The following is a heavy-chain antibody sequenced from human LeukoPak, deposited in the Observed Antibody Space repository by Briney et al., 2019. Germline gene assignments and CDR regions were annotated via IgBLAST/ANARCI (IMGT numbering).Heavy chain of an antibody. D-gene: IGHD3-3*01. J-gene: IGHJ4*02. Sequence: PGGSLRLSCAASGFTFSDYYMSWIRQAPGKGLEWVSYISSSGSTIYYADSVKSRFTISRDNAKNSLYLQMNSLRAEDTAVYYCARSSRITIFGVDDYWGQGTLVTVSS. CDR2: ISSSGSTI. V-gene: IGHV3-11*01. CDR3: ARSSRITIFGVDDY. CDR1: GFTFSDYY.